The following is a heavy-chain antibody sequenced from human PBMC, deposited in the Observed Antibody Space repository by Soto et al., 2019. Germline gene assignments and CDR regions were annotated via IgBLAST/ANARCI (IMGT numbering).Heavy chain of an antibody. J-gene: IGHJ4*02. CDR2: IIPIFGTA. CDR3: ARESRYCSGGSCYFLPGIDY. D-gene: IGHD2-15*01. CDR1: GGTFSSYA. Sequence: QVQLVQSGAEVKKPGSSVKVSCKASGGTFSSYAISWVRQAPGQGLEWMGGIIPIFGTANYAQKFQGRVTITADEATSTAYREPSSLSSEEPALYYCARESRYCSGGSCYFLPGIDYWGQGTLVTVSS. V-gene: IGHV1-69*12.